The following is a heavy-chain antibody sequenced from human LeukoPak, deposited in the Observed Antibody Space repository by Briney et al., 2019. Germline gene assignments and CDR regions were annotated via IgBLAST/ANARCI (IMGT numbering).Heavy chain of an antibody. D-gene: IGHD3-3*01. CDR2: IKQDGSEK. Sequence: GGSLRLSCAASGFTFSSYWMSWVRQAPGKGLEWVANIKQDGSEKYYVDSVKGRFTISRDNAKNSLYLQMNSLRAEDTAVYYCARASGGITIFGVVSYWGQGTLVTVPS. CDR3: ARASGGITIFGVVSY. V-gene: IGHV3-7*01. J-gene: IGHJ4*02. CDR1: GFTFSSYW.